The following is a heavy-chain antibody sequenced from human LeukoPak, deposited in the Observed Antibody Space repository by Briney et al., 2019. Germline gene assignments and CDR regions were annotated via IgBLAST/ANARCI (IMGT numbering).Heavy chain of an antibody. V-gene: IGHV4-39*07. J-gene: IGHJ4*02. Sequence: SETLSLTCTVSGGSISSGGYYWGWIRQPPGKGLEWVGTVYYTGSTYYNPSLMSRVTISVDTSKKQFSLKLSSVTAADTAVYYCARLVRGIYDYFDYWGQGTLVTVSS. D-gene: IGHD3-10*01. CDR3: ARLVRGIYDYFDY. CDR2: VYYTGST. CDR1: GGSISSGGYY.